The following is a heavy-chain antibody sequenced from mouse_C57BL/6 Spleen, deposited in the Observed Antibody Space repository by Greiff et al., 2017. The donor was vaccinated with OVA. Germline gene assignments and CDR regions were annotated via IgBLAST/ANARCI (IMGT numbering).Heavy chain of an antibody. J-gene: IGHJ2*01. Sequence: VQLQQSGAELMKPGASVKLSCKATGYTFTGYWIEWVKQRPGHGLEWIGELLPGSGSTNYNEKFKGKATFTADTSSNTAYMQLSSLTTEDSAIYYCARRIVYYDYDHYFDYWGQGTTLTVSS. CDR1: GYTFTGYW. D-gene: IGHD2-4*01. V-gene: IGHV1-9*01. CDR2: LLPGSGST. CDR3: ARRIVYYDYDHYFDY.